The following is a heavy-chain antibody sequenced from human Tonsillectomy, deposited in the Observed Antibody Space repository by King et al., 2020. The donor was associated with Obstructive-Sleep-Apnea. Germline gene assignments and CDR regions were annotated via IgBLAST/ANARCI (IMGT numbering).Heavy chain of an antibody. CDR1: GVSISSDYY. CDR2: IYHTAST. CDR3: ARANSNTWNYYFYYGMDV. Sequence: QLQESGPGLVKPSETLSLTCTVSGVSISSDYYWGWIRQPPGKGLGWIRSIYHTASTYYNPSLKSRVTISLDTSKNTFSRRLSSLTATETAVYFCARANSNTWNYYFYYGMDVWGQGTTVTVSS. D-gene: IGHD6-13*01. V-gene: IGHV4-38-2*02. J-gene: IGHJ6*02.